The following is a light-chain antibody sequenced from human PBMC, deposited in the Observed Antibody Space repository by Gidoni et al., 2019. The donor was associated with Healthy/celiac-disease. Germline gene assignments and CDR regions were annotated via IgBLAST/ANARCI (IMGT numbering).Light chain of an antibody. V-gene: IGKV3-20*01. CDR1: QSVSSSY. CDR3: QQYGSSPYT. CDR2: GAS. Sequence: DIVLTQSPGTLSLSPGERATLSCMASQSVSSSYLAWYQQKPGQAPRLLIYGASSRATGIPDRFSGSGSGTDVTLTISRLEPEDFAVYYCQQYGSSPYTFGQGTKLEIK. J-gene: IGKJ2*01.